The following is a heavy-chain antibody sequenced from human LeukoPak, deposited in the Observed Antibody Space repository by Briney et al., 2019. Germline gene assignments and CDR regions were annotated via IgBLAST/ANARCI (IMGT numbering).Heavy chain of an antibody. CDR1: GYTFTGYY. Sequence: ASVKVSCKASGYTFTGYYMHWVRQAPGQGLEWMGWINPNSGGTNYAQKFQGRVTMTRDTSISTAYMELSRLRSDDTAVYYCARVRHNEIFGVVPCPDVWGKGTTVTVSS. V-gene: IGHV1-2*02. J-gene: IGHJ6*04. D-gene: IGHD3-3*01. CDR2: INPNSGGT. CDR3: ARVRHNEIFGVVPCPDV.